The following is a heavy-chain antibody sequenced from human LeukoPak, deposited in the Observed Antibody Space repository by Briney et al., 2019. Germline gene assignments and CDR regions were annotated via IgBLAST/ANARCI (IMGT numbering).Heavy chain of an antibody. Sequence: GESLKISCQVSGYSFTSYWIAWVRQMPGKGLEWMGIFYPGDSDTRYSPSFQGQVTISADMSTSTAYLQWSSLKASDTAMYYCARRYSGLDYWGQGTLVTVSS. V-gene: IGHV5-51*01. CDR3: ARRYSGLDY. CDR1: GYSFTSYW. CDR2: FYPGDSDT. J-gene: IGHJ4*02. D-gene: IGHD6-13*01.